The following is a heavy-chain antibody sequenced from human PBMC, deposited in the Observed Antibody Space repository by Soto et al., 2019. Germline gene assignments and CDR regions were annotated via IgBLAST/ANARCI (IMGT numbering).Heavy chain of an antibody. D-gene: IGHD4-17*01. Sequence: SVKVSCKASGGTFSSYAISWVRQAPGQGLDWMGGIIPIFGTANYAQKFQGRVTITADESTSTAYMELSSLRSEDTAVYYCAREMTTVTEVYYYYGMDVWGQGTTVTVSS. CDR1: GGTFSSYA. CDR2: IIPIFGTA. V-gene: IGHV1-69*13. CDR3: AREMTTVTEVYYYYGMDV. J-gene: IGHJ6*02.